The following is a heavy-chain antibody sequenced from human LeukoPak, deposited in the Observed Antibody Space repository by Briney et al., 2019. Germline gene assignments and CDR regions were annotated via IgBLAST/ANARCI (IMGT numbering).Heavy chain of an antibody. J-gene: IGHJ6*03. CDR1: GFTFSSFD. CDR2: IGTASDT. Sequence: GGSLRLSCAASGFTFSSFDMHWVRQPTGQGLEWVSTIGTASDTYYPGSVEGRFTLSRDNAKNSLYLQMNSLTAGDTAVYYCARGPPRGKYYFMDVWGKGTMVTVSS. CDR3: ARGPPRGKYYFMDV. D-gene: IGHD1-1*01. V-gene: IGHV3-13*01.